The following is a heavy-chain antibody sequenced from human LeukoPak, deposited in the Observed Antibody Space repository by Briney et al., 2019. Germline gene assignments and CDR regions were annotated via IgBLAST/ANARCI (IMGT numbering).Heavy chain of an antibody. V-gene: IGHV3-66*01. J-gene: IGHJ4*02. Sequence: GGSLRLSCAASGFTFSNAWMSWVRQAPGKGLEWVSVIYSGGSTYYADSVKGRFTISRDNSKNTLYLQMNSLRAEDTAVYYCARMQWLIDYWGQGTLVTVSS. CDR2: IYSGGST. CDR1: GFTFSNAW. CDR3: ARMQWLIDY. D-gene: IGHD6-19*01.